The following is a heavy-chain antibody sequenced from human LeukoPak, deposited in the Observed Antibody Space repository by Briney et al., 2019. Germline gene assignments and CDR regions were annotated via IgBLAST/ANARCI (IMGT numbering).Heavy chain of an antibody. CDR3: AKIIVVVPAAAYRDDY. V-gene: IGHV3-23*01. D-gene: IGHD2-2*01. CDR1: GFTFSSYA. CDR2: ISGSGGST. Sequence: GGSLRLSCAASGFTFSSYAMSWVRQAPGNGLEWVSAISGSGGSTYYADSVKGRFTISRDNSKNPLYLQMNSLRAEDTAVYYCAKIIVVVPAAAYRDDYWGQGTLVTVSS. J-gene: IGHJ4*02.